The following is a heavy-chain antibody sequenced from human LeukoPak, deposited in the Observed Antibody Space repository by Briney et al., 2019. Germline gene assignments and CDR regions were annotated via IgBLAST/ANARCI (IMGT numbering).Heavy chain of an antibody. CDR1: GSTFTSSA. V-gene: IGHV1-58*02. D-gene: IGHD6-19*01. J-gene: IGHJ4*02. CDR2: IVVGSGNT. Sequence: GSSVEVSCKASGSTFTSSAMQWVPQARGQRLEWIGWIVVGSGNTNYAQKFQERVTITRDMSTSTAYMELSSLRSEDTAVYYCAAESLAVAGTGNYWGQGTLVTVSS. CDR3: AAESLAVAGTGNY.